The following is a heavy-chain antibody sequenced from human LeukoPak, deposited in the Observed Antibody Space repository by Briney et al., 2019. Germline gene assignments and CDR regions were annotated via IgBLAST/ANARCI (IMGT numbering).Heavy chain of an antibody. Sequence: GGSLRLSCAASGFTFSSYSMNWVRQAPGKGLEWVSSISSSSYIYYADSVKGRFTISRDNAKNSLYLQMNSLRAEDTAVYYCARDHCSSTSCHTTYYYGMDVWGKGTTVTVSS. V-gene: IGHV3-21*01. J-gene: IGHJ6*04. D-gene: IGHD2-2*01. CDR2: ISSSSYI. CDR3: ARDHCSSTSCHTTYYYGMDV. CDR1: GFTFSSYS.